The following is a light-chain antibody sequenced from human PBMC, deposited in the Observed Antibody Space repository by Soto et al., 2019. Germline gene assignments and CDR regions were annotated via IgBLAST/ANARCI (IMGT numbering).Light chain of an antibody. J-gene: IGKJ4*01. CDR2: DVS. CDR1: QDISDV. Sequence: DIQMTQSPSALSASVGDRVTITCQASQDISDVLNWYQQQPGKAPQLLINDVSSLETGVPSRFSATGSGTEFTLTINGLQPEDLATYYCQQYDIPPSTFGGGTKVDIK. V-gene: IGKV1-33*01. CDR3: QQYDIPPST.